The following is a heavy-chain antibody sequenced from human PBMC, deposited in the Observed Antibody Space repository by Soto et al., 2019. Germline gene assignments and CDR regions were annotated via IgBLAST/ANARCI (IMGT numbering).Heavy chain of an antibody. CDR3: AKEKRYGSGSTNYYGMDV. CDR2: LSGSGGTT. Sequence: GGSLRLSCASSVFTFSIYAMNWVRQTPGKGLDWVSTLSGSGGTTYYADSRFTISRDNSKNTLYLQVNSLRADDTAVYYCAKEKRYGSGSTNYYGMDVWGQGTTVTVSS. J-gene: IGHJ6*01. D-gene: IGHD3-10*01. V-gene: IGHV3-23*01. CDR1: VFTFSIYA.